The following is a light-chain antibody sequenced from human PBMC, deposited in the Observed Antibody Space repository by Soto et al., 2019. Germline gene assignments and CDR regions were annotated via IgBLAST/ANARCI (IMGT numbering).Light chain of an antibody. CDR2: DAS. V-gene: IGKV3-11*01. Sequence: EIVLTQSPATLSLSPGERASLSCRASQSVGTYLAWYQQKPGQAPRLLIYDASNRAVGVAPRFRGSGSGTDFTLTIAYVEPEDFAVYYCQQRSTWPLTFGGGTRVEF. J-gene: IGKJ4*01. CDR3: QQRSTWPLT. CDR1: QSVGTY.